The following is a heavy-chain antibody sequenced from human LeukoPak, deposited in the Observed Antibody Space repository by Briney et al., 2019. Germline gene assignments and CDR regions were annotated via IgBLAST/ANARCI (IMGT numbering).Heavy chain of an antibody. V-gene: IGHV4-59*01. CDR2: IYHSGSS. CDR3: AGGGDYQCAIGLDY. CDR1: GGSMSRYY. Sequence: SETLSLTCTVSGGSMSRYYWSWVRQPPGKGLEWIGYIYHSGSSNYNPSLKGRVTMSLDTSVSQFSLKLSSVTAADTAIYYCAGGGDYQCAIGLDYWGQGTLVSVSS. J-gene: IGHJ4*02. D-gene: IGHD4-17*01.